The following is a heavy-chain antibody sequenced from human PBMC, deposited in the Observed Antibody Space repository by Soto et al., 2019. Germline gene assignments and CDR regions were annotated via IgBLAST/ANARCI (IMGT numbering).Heavy chain of an antibody. Sequence: EVQLLESGGDLVQPGGSLRLSCAASGFTFSLFAMSWVRQSPGKGLEWVSTISGSGGSTYYADAVKGRFTISRDNSMDTLYLQMTSLRVEDTGRNYCAKEVSLGSTVDLGYWGQGSLVTVSS. CDR2: ISGSGGST. J-gene: IGHJ4*02. CDR1: GFTFSLFA. D-gene: IGHD7-27*01. CDR3: AKEVSLGSTVDLGY. V-gene: IGHV3-23*01.